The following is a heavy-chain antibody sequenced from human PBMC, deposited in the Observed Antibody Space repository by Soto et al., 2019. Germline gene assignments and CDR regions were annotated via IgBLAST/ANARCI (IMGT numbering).Heavy chain of an antibody. CDR3: VRTACVINNCSYRGVR. J-gene: IGHJ4*02. CDR2: IGFDGTNI. CDR1: GFDFKTYG. Sequence: QGQLVESGGGVVQPGRSLRLSCVASGFDFKTYGMHWVRQAPGKGLEWVAVIGFDGTNIHYSDSVRGRFSISRDNSENTVSLQMNSLRVEDTALYSCVRTACVINNCSYRGVRWGQGTLVTV. D-gene: IGHD1-20*01. V-gene: IGHV3-33*01.